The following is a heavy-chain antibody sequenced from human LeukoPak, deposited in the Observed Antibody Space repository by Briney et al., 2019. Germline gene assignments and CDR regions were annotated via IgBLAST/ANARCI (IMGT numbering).Heavy chain of an antibody. D-gene: IGHD3-16*01. V-gene: IGHV3-23*01. J-gene: IGHJ4*02. CDR3: AKRGSGDYFDY. CDR1: GFTFPAYA. CDR2: ISGTGGST. Sequence: PGGSLRLSCAASGFTFPAYAMNWVRQVPGKGLEWVSVISGTGGSTYYADSVKGRFTISRDNSKNTLNLQMNSLRAEDTAVYYCAKRGSGDYFDYWGQGTLVTVSS.